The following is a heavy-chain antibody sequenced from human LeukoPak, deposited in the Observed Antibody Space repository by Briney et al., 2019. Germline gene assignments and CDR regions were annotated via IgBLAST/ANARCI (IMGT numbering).Heavy chain of an antibody. J-gene: IGHJ4*02. CDR3: ATGYGDFRVEGRYFYS. Sequence: SETLSLTCTVSDGFITNYYWSWVRQPPGKGLEFIGYVHYSGTTNYNPSLRSRVSISIDTSKKHFFLKLNSVTAADTAVYYCATGYGDFRVEGRYFYSWGQGTLVTVSS. D-gene: IGHD4-17*01. CDR1: DGFITNYY. CDR2: VHYSGTT. V-gene: IGHV4-59*01.